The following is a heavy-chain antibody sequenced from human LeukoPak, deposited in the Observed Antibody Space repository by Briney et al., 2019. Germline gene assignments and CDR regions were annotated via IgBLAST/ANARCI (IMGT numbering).Heavy chain of an antibody. CDR1: GGSISSGSYY. J-gene: IGHJ4*02. Sequence: SETLSLTCTVSGGSISSGSYYWSWIRQPAGKGLEWIGRIYTSGSTNYNPSLKSRVTISVDTSKNQFSLKLSSVTAADTAVYYCARHPDSSSWSTFDYWGQGTLVTVSS. V-gene: IGHV4-61*02. CDR2: IYTSGST. CDR3: ARHPDSSSWSTFDY. D-gene: IGHD6-13*01.